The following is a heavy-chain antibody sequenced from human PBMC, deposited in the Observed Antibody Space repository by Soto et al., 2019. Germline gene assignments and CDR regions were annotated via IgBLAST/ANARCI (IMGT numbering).Heavy chain of an antibody. V-gene: IGHV3-30*18. D-gene: IGHD2-2*01. CDR3: AKDRVIQLLPIWPDP. Sequence: GGSLRLSCAASGFSFSKYGMHWVRQSPGKGLEWVAFVSSDGNNKYYGDSVKGRFTISRDNSKNMVFLQVDSLRVDDTAVYYCAKDRVIQLLPIWPDPWGQGTLVTVSS. J-gene: IGHJ5*02. CDR2: VSSDGNNK. CDR1: GFSFSKYG.